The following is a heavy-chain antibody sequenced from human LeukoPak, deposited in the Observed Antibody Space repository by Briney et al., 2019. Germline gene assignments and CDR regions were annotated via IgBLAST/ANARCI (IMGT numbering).Heavy chain of an antibody. CDR1: GFTFSSYS. Sequence: GGSLRLSCAASGFTFSSYSMNWVRQAPGKGLEWVSSISSSSYIYYADSVKGRLTISRDNAKNSLYLQMNSLRAEDTAVYYCARWVGAPSFDYWGQGTLVTVSS. J-gene: IGHJ4*02. D-gene: IGHD1-26*01. CDR2: ISSSSYI. CDR3: ARWVGAPSFDY. V-gene: IGHV3-21*01.